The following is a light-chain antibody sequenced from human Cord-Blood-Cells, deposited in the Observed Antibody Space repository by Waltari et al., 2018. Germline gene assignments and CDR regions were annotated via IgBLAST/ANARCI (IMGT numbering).Light chain of an antibody. CDR3: QQYYSTPYT. CDR1: QSVLYSTNNKNY. CDR2: WAS. Sequence: DIVMTQSPVSLAVSLGARATINCKSSQSVLYSTNNKNYLAWYRQKPGQPPKLLIYWASTRESGVPDRFSGSGSGTDFTLTISSLQAEDVAVYYCQQYYSTPYTFGQGTKLEIK. V-gene: IGKV4-1*01. J-gene: IGKJ2*01.